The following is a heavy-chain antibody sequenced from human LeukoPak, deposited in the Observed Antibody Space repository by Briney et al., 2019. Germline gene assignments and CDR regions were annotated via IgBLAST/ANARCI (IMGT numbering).Heavy chain of an antibody. V-gene: IGHV3-23*01. CDR2: ISGSGGST. J-gene: IGHJ4*02. CDR1: GSTFSSHT. CDR3: ANTEPLRFLEWFPYYFDY. Sequence: GGSLRLSCAASGSTFSSHTMNWVRQAPGKGLEWVSAISGSGGSTYYADSVKGRFTISRDNSKNTLYLQMNSLRAEDTAVYYCANTEPLRFLEWFPYYFDYWGQGTLVTVSS. D-gene: IGHD3-3*01.